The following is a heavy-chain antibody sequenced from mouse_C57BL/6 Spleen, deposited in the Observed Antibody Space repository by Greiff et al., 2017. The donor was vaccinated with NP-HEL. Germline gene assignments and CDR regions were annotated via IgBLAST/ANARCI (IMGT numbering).Heavy chain of an antibody. V-gene: IGHV2-2*01. CDR2: IWSGGST. CDR1: GFSLTSYG. J-gene: IGHJ1*03. D-gene: IGHD2-4*01. Sequence: VKVVESGPGLVQPSQSLSITCTVSGFSLTSYGVHWVRQSPGKGLEWLGVIWSGGSTDYNAAFISRLSISKDNSKSQVFFKMNSLQADDTAIYYCARIYYDYDWYFDVWGTGTTVTVSS. CDR3: ARIYYDYDWYFDV.